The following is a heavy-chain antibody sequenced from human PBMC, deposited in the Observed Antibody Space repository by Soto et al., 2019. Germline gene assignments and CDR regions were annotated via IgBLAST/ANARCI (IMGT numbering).Heavy chain of an antibody. J-gene: IGHJ4*02. CDR3: ATDLRRAIAAAGTGYDY. V-gene: IGHV1-24*01. Sequence: ASVKVSCKVSGYTLTELSMHWVRQAPGKGLEWMGGFDPEDGETIYAQKFQGRVTMTEDTSTDTAYMELSSLRPEDTAVYYCATDLRRAIAAAGTGYDYWGQGTLVTVSS. CDR2: FDPEDGET. D-gene: IGHD6-13*01. CDR1: GYTLTELS.